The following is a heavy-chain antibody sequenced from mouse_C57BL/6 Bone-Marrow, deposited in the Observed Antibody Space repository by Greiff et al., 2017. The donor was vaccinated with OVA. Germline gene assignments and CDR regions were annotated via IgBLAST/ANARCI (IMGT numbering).Heavy chain of an antibody. V-gene: IGHV2-2*01. J-gene: IGHJ3*01. CDR2: IWSGGST. CDR3: ASPWRFAY. CDR1: GFSLTSYG. Sequence: VQLQQSGPGLVQPSQSLSITCTVSGFSLTSYGVHWVRQSPGKGLEWLGVIWSGGSTDYNAAVISRLSISKDNSKSQVFFKMNSLQADDTAIYYCASPWRFAYWGQGTLVTVSA.